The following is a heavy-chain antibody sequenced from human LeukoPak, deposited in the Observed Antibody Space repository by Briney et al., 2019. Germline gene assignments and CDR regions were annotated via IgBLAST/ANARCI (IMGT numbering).Heavy chain of an antibody. CDR2: IGSDNKP. CDR1: GFTFSAYA. CDR3: ARGRDYYDSSGYYFDY. J-gene: IGHJ4*02. V-gene: IGHV3-23*05. Sequence: PGGSLRLSCEASGFTFSAYAMTWVRQAPGKGLEWVSSIGSDNKPHYSESVKGRFAISRDNSKNTLYLQMNSLRAEDTAVYYCARGRDYYDSSGYYFDYWGQGTLVTVSS. D-gene: IGHD3-22*01.